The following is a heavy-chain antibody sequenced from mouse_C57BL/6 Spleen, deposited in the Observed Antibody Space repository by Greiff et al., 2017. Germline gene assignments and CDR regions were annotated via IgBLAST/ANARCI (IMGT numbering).Heavy chain of an antibody. CDR2: LYPGDGDT. J-gene: IGHJ2*01. CDR1: GYAFSSSW. CDR3: ARWNGGNYFDY. Sequence: QVQLQQSGPELVKPGASVKISCKASGYAFSSSWMNWVKQRPGKGLEWIGRLYPGDGDTNYNGKFKGKATLTADKSSSTAYMQLSSLTSEDSAVYFCARWNGGNYFDYWGQGTTLTVSS. V-gene: IGHV1-82*01. D-gene: IGHD1-1*02.